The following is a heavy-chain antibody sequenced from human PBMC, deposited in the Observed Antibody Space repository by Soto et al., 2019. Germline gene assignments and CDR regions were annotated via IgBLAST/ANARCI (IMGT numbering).Heavy chain of an antibody. J-gene: IGHJ6*03. CDR3: ARESGGATATLYYYYFYMDV. CDR2: INPNGGVT. Sequence: QVQLVQSGAEVKRPGASVTVSCRSSGDTFNDYYIHWVRQAPGQGLEWMGWINPNGGVTKYAQKCQGWVSMTRDTSIRTVYMQLSRLRSDDTAVYYCARESGGATATLYYYYFYMDVWGTGTTVTVSS. V-gene: IGHV1-2*04. D-gene: IGHD5-12*01. CDR1: GDTFNDYY.